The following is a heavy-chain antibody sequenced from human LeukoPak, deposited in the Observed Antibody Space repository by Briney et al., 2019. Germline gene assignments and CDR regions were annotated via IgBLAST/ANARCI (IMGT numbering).Heavy chain of an antibody. V-gene: IGHV3-48*01. D-gene: IGHD2-15*01. CDR2: ISSSSSTI. CDR3: ARASGRDAFDI. J-gene: IGHJ3*02. Sequence: GGSLRLSCVASGFTFSSYSLNWVRQAPGKGLEWVSYISSSSSTIYYADSVKGRFTISRDNAKNSLYLQMNSLRAEDTAVYYCARASGRDAFDIWGQGTMVTVSS. CDR1: GFTFSSYS.